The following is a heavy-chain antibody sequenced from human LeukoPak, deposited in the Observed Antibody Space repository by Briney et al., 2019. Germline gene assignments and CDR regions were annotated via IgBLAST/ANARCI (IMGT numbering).Heavy chain of an antibody. V-gene: IGHV4-38-2*02. CDR3: ARGEDGHNYYFDY. Sequence: KSSETLSLTCTISGGSVSDYYWSWIRQLPGKGLECIGSIYHSGSTYYNPSLKSRVTISVDTSKNQFSLKLSSVTAADTAVYYCARGEDGHNYYFDYWGQGTLVTVSS. CDR1: GGSVSDYY. J-gene: IGHJ4*02. CDR2: IYHSGST. D-gene: IGHD5-24*01.